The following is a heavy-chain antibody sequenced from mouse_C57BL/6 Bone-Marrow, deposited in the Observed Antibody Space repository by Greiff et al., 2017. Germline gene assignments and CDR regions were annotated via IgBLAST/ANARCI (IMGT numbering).Heavy chain of an antibody. D-gene: IGHD2-4*01. V-gene: IGHV1-81*01. Sequence: QVQLKESGAELARPGASVKLSCKASGYTFTSYGISWVKQRTGQGLEWIGEIYPRSGNTYYNEKFKGKATLTADKSSSTAYMELRSLTSEDSAVYFCARRGAYDYGAWFAYWGQGTLVTVSA. J-gene: IGHJ3*01. CDR1: GYTFTSYG. CDR2: IYPRSGNT. CDR3: ARRGAYDYGAWFAY.